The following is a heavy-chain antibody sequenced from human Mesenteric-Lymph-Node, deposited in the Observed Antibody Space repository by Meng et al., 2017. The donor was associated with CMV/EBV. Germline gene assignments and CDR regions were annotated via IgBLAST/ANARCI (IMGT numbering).Heavy chain of an antibody. V-gene: IGHV3-74*01. CDR3: SRSTSLGSYFVG. J-gene: IGHJ4*02. Sequence: CAASEFTFSTYWMHWVRQAPGKGLEWLSRVSTDGSNTIYADSVKGRFTISRDNAKNTLFLQMNSLRAEDTAVYYCSRSTSLGSYFVGWGQGTLVTVSS. CDR2: VSTDGSNT. D-gene: IGHD3-10*01. CDR1: EFTFSTYW.